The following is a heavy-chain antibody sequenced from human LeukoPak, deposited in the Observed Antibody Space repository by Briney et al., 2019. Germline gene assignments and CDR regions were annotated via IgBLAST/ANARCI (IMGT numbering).Heavy chain of an antibody. CDR2: IHHDGRT. J-gene: IGHJ3*01. CDR1: GGSLSGHC. CDR3: AREPVPQDYGDTVNAYDL. Sequence: KSSETLSLTCAVYGGSLSGHCWSWMRQSPGKGLEWIGDIHHDGRTKYSPSLKSRVSILLDTSKNEVSLRLTPVTAADTALYFCAREPVPQDYGDTVNAYDLWGQGTMVIVSS. D-gene: IGHD4-17*01. V-gene: IGHV4-34*01.